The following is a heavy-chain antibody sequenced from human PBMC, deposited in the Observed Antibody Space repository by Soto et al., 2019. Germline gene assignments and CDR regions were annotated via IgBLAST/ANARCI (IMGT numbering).Heavy chain of an antibody. CDR3: ATDASFPYKAPFYY. D-gene: IGHD1-20*01. J-gene: IGHJ4*01. Sequence: GASVKVSCKVSGYTLSELSMHWVRQAPGKGLEWVGGFDPGTGETIYAQKFQGRVTMSEDAFTDTAYMEVSSLTSEDTAVYYCATDASFPYKAPFYYWGQGTLVTVSS. CDR1: GYTLSELS. V-gene: IGHV1-24*01. CDR2: FDPGTGET.